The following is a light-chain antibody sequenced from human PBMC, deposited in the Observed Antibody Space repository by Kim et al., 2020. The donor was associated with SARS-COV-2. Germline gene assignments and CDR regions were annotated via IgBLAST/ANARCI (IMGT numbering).Light chain of an antibody. J-gene: IGLJ1*01. CDR1: YNY. V-gene: IGLV2-14*04. CDR2: DVS. CDR3: CSYATSRSYV. Sequence: YNYVSWYQLHPGKAPELMVFDVSERPSGISNRFSGSKSGNTASLTITGLQAEDEADYYCCSYATSRSYVFGTGTKVTVL.